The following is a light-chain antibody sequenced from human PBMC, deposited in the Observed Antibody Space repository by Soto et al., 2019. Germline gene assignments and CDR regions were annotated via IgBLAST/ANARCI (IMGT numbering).Light chain of an antibody. CDR3: QQHHSTLLT. CDR2: WAS. V-gene: IGKV4-1*01. J-gene: IGKJ5*01. CDR1: QSVLYSSNSRNY. Sequence: VMMTSPASLALSQRGGPATHCWYGQSVLYSSNSRNYLVWYQQKAGQPPKLLIYWASTRESGVPDRFSGSGSGTDFTLTISNLQAEDVAVYYCQQHHSTLLTFGQGTRLEIK.